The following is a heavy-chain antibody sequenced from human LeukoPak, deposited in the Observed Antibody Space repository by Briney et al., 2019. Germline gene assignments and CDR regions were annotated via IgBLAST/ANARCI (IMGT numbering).Heavy chain of an antibody. CDR3: ARHPRTLPY. CDR2: INPNSGGT. Sequence: ASVKVSCKASGYTFTCYYMDWVRQAPGQGLEWMGWINPNSGGTNYAHNFQGRVTMTRDTSISTAYMELSRLSSDDPAVYYCARHPRTLPYWRQGPLVPVS. V-gene: IGHV1-2*02. CDR1: GYTFTCYY. J-gene: IGHJ1*01. D-gene: IGHD1-14*01.